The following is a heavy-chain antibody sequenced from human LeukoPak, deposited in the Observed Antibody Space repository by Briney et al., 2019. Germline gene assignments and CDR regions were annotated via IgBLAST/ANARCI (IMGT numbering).Heavy chain of an antibody. Sequence: GGSLRLSCAASGFTFSDYYMSWIRQAPGKGLEWVSYISSSGSTIYYADSVKGRFTISRDNAKNSLYLQMNSLRAEDTAVYYCAREEAPPNYYDSSGYYDYWGQGTLVTVSS. CDR3: AREEAPPNYYDSSGYYDY. CDR2: ISSSGSTI. J-gene: IGHJ4*02. D-gene: IGHD3-22*01. V-gene: IGHV3-11*01. CDR1: GFTFSDYY.